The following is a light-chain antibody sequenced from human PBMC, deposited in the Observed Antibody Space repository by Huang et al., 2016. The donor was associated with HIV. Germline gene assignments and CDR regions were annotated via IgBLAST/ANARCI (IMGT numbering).Light chain of an antibody. V-gene: IGKV3-15*01. CDR2: GAS. CDR1: QSVSSN. CDR3: QQYNNWPWT. Sequence: EKVMTQSPATLSVSPGERATLSCRASQSVSSNLAWYQQKPGQAPRLLMYGASTRATGIPARFSGSGSGTEFTLTISSLQSEDFAVYYCQQYNNWPWTFGQGTEVEIK. J-gene: IGKJ1*01.